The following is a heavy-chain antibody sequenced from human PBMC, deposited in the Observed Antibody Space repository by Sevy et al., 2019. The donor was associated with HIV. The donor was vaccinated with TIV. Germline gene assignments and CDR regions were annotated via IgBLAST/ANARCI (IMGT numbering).Heavy chain of an antibody. CDR3: ARLGKWGGVAFDI. Sequence: SETLSLTCIVSGGSISSYYWSWIRQPPGKGLEWIGYIYYSGSTNYNPSLKSRVTISVDTSKNQFSLKLSSVTAADTAVDYCARLGKWGGVAFDIWGQGTMVTVSS. J-gene: IGHJ3*02. D-gene: IGHD1-26*01. V-gene: IGHV4-59*01. CDR2: IYYSGST. CDR1: GGSISSYY.